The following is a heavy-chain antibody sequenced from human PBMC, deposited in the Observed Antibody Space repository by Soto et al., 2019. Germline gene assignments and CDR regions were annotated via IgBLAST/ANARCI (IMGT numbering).Heavy chain of an antibody. J-gene: IGHJ4*02. V-gene: IGHV3-11*01. D-gene: IGHD3-16*01. CDR3: AKDRWGKDRRPC. CDR1: GFTFSDYY. Sequence: KTGGSLRLSCAASGFTFSDYYMTWTRQAPGKGLEWVSYISSSGDTIYYADSVRGRFTISRDNAKNSLFLQMNSLRAEDTAVYYYAKDRWGKDRRPCWGQGTLVTVSS. CDR2: ISSSGDTI.